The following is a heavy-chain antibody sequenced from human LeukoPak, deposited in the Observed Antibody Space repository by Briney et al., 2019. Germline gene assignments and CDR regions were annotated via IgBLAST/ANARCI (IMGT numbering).Heavy chain of an antibody. J-gene: IGHJ5*02. CDR1: GGSISSYF. CDR2: IHSGTT. CDR3: TRDSGTTGEVKFDP. D-gene: IGHD4-17*01. V-gene: IGHV4-4*07. Sequence: SETLSLTCSVSGGSISSYFLSWIRQPAGKGLEWIGRIHSGTTTYNPSLKSRVTMSLDTSKNQVSLTLRSVTAADTALYYCTRDSGTTGEVKFDPWGQGTPVTVSS.